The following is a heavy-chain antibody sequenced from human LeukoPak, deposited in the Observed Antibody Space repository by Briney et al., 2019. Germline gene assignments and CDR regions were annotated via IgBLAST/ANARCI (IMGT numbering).Heavy chain of an antibody. D-gene: IGHD2-2*01. CDR2: ISAYNGNT. Sequence: GASVKVSCKASGYTFTSYGISWVRQAPGQGLEWMGWISAYNGNTNYAQKLQGRVTMTTDTSTSTAYMELRSLRSDDTAVYYCARGHCSSTSCYRWFDPWDQGTLVTVSS. CDR1: GYTFTSYG. V-gene: IGHV1-18*04. J-gene: IGHJ5*02. CDR3: ARGHCSSTSCYRWFDP.